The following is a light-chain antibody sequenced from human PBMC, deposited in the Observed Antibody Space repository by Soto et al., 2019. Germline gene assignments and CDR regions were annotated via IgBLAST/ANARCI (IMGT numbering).Light chain of an antibody. J-gene: IGKJ2*01. CDR2: DAS. CDR1: HDISNS. CDR3: QQYDNLPYT. Sequence: DIQMTQSPSSLSASVGDRVTITCQANHDISNSLNWYQQKPGKAPKLLIYDASNLQIGVPSRFSGSGSGTAFTFTISSLQPEDIATYYCQQYDNLPYTFGQGTKLEIK. V-gene: IGKV1-33*01.